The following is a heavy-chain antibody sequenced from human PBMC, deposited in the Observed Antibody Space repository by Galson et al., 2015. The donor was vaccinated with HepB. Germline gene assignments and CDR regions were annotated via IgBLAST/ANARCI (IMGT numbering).Heavy chain of an antibody. V-gene: IGHV5-51*03. D-gene: IGHD6-19*01. CDR1: GYSFTTYW. CDR2: IYPPNSDT. J-gene: IGHJ6*02. CDR3: ARPPSESSGWAYYGMDV. Sequence: QSGAEVKKPGESLKISCKGSGYSFTTYWIGWVRQMPGKGLEWMGIIYPPNSDTKYSPSFQGQVTISADKSINTAYLQWSSLKASDTAIYYCARPPSESSGWAYYGMDVWGQGTTVIVSS.